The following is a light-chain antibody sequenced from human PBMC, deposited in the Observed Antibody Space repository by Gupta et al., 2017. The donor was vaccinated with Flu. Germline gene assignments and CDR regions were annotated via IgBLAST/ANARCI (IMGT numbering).Light chain of an antibody. CDR2: SNN. J-gene: IGLJ3*02. Sequence: QSVLPQPPSASGTPGQRVTISCSGSSSNIGSNTVNWYQQLPGTAPKLLIYSNNQRPPGVPDRFSGSKSGTSASLAISGLQSEDEADYYCAAWDDSLNGLWVFGGGTKLTVL. CDR1: SSNIGSNT. V-gene: IGLV1-44*01. CDR3: AAWDDSLNGLWV.